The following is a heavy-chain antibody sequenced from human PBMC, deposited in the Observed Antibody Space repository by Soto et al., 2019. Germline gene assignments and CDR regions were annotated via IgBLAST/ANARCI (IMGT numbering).Heavy chain of an antibody. Sequence: QVRLVQSGAEVKKPGASVKLSCKASGYTFTNYYMHWVRQAPGQGLEWMGIINPSGGSTNNAQKVQGRGTMTRETSTSTVYMELSSLKSEDTAVYYCARAYYYDSGALDYWGQGTLVTVSS. D-gene: IGHD3-22*01. V-gene: IGHV1-46*01. J-gene: IGHJ4*02. CDR1: GYTFTNYY. CDR2: INPSGGST. CDR3: ARAYYYDSGALDY.